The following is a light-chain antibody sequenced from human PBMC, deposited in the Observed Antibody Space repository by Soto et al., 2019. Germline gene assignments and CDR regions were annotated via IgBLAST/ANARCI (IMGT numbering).Light chain of an antibody. Sequence: EIVLTQSPGTLSLSPGERATLSCRASQTIASRYLAWYQHQPGQAPRLLIYRTFARAPGIPDRFSGGGSGTDFTLTISRVEREDFAVYYYQQYDTSPPTFGQGTRLDIK. CDR1: QTIASRY. CDR2: RTF. J-gene: IGKJ5*01. V-gene: IGKV3-20*01. CDR3: QQYDTSPPT.